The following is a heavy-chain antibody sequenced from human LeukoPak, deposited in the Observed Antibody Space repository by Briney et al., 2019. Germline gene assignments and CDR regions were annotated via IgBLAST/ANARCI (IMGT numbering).Heavy chain of an antibody. D-gene: IGHD1-26*01. CDR3: ARDSSGSYPSANDY. CDR2: ISSSGSTI. J-gene: IGHJ4*02. Sequence: GGSLRLSCAASGFSFSGYAMSWIRQAPGKGLEWVSYISSSGSTIYYADSVKGRFTISRDNAKNSLYLQMNSLRAEDTAVYYCARDSSGSYPSANDYWGQGTLVTVSS. V-gene: IGHV3-11*01. CDR1: GFSFSGYA.